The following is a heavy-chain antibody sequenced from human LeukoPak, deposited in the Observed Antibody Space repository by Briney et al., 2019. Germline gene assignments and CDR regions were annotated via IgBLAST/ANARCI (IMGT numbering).Heavy chain of an antibody. CDR1: GYTLTELS. D-gene: IGHD3-10*01. V-gene: IGHV1-2*02. J-gene: IGHJ4*02. Sequence: APVKVSCKVSGYTLTELSMHWVRQAPGQGLEYMGWINPNSGGTNSSQRFQDRVTLTRDTSISTAFMELTSLTSDDTAVYYCARAYGSGSSYHPDYWGQGTLVTVSS. CDR3: ARAYGSGSSYHPDY. CDR2: INPNSGGT.